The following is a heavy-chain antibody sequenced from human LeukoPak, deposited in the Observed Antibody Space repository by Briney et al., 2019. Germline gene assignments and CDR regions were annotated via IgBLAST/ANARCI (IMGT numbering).Heavy chain of an antibody. CDR1: GGTFSSYA. CDR2: IIPIFGTA. CDR3: ARGITMVRGVIIPYYFDY. Sequence: SVKVSCTASGGTFSSYAISWVRQAPGQGLEWMGGIIPIFGTANYAQKFQGRVTITADESTSTAYMELSSLRSEDTAVYYCARGITMVRGVIIPYYFDYWGQGTLVTVSS. V-gene: IGHV1-69*13. D-gene: IGHD3-10*01. J-gene: IGHJ4*02.